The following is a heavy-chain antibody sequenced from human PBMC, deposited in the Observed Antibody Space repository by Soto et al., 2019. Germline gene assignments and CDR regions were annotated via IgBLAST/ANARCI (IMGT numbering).Heavy chain of an antibody. Sequence: QVQLVQSGTEVKKPGSSVKVSCKASGGTFRNYPINWVRQAPGQGLEWMGSIFPLTDIPDYAQNFQARLTISADKSTSKAYMELSSLTSDDTAMYFCARCPLVVLNYFESWCQGTLVTVSS. CDR3: ARCPLVVLNYFES. CDR1: GGTFRNYP. V-gene: IGHV1-69*02. J-gene: IGHJ4*02. CDR2: IFPLTDIP.